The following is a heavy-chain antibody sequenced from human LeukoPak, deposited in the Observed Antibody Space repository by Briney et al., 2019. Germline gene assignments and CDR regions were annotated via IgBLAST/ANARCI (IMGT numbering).Heavy chain of an antibody. Sequence: SETLSLTCTVSGGSISSGGYYWSWIRQHPGKGLEWIGYIYYSGSTYYNPSLKSRVTISVDTSKNQFSLKLSSVTAADTAVYYCARNRGLYYDSSGLDIDYWGQGTLVTVSS. D-gene: IGHD3-22*01. CDR3: ARNRGLYYDSSGLDIDY. V-gene: IGHV4-31*03. CDR2: IYYSGST. CDR1: GGSISSGGYY. J-gene: IGHJ4*02.